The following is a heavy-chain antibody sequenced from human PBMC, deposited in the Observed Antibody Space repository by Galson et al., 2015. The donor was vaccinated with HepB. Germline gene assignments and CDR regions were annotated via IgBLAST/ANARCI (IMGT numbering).Heavy chain of an antibody. Sequence: SVKVSCKASGGTFSSYAISWVRQAPGQGLEWMGGIIPIFGTANYAQKFQGRVTITADESTSTAYMELSSLRSEDTAVYYCARYIVVVPAASFDGYYYYYGMDVWGQGTTVTVSS. V-gene: IGHV1-69*13. CDR1: GGTFSSYA. CDR2: IIPIFGTA. D-gene: IGHD2-2*01. J-gene: IGHJ6*02. CDR3: ARYIVVVPAASFDGYYYYYGMDV.